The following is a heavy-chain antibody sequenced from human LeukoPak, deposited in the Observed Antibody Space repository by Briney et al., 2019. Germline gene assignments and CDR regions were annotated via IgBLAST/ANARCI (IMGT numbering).Heavy chain of an antibody. V-gene: IGHV3-9*01. D-gene: IGHD3-22*01. Sequence: GGSLRLSCAASGFTFDDYAMHWVRQAPGKGLEWVSGISWNSGSIGYAYSVKGRFTISRDNAKNSLYLQMNSLRAEDTALYYCAKDIVEYYDSSGQTPFDYWGQGTLVTVSS. CDR3: AKDIVEYYDSSGQTPFDY. CDR1: GFTFDDYA. J-gene: IGHJ4*02. CDR2: ISWNSGSI.